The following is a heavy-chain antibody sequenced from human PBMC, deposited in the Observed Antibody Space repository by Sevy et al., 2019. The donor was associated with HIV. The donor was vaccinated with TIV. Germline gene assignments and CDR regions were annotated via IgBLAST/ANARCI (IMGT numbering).Heavy chain of an antibody. CDR1: GFDFSSHW. Sequence: GGSLRLSCEASGFDFSSHWMQWVRQAPGKGLEWVANIKQDGSEKYYVDSVKGRFTISRDNSQNSLFLQMNTLRAEDTAVYYCAREGSPYDTYYYYYGMDVWGQGTTVTVSS. V-gene: IGHV3-7*01. J-gene: IGHJ6*02. D-gene: IGHD5-12*01. CDR2: IKQDGSEK. CDR3: AREGSPYDTYYYYYGMDV.